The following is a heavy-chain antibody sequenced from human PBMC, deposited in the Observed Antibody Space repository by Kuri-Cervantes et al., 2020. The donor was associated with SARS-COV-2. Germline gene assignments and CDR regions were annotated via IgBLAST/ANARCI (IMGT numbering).Heavy chain of an antibody. D-gene: IGHD3-10*01. CDR3: ARSNYGSGSPYRPGAYYYYMDV. Sequence: AVQDSCKASGGTFSSCAISWVRQAAARGLEWMGGVIPIFGTTNYAQKYQGRVTITADESTSTAYMELSSLRSEDTAVYYCARSNYGSGSPYRPGAYYYYMDVWGKGTTVTVSS. J-gene: IGHJ6*03. CDR2: VIPIFGTT. V-gene: IGHV1-69*13. CDR1: GGTFSSCA.